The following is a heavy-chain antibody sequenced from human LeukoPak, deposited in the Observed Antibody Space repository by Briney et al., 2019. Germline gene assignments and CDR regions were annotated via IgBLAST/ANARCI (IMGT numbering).Heavy chain of an antibody. CDR1: GGSISSYY. CDR2: IDDSGTT. Sequence: SETLSLTCTVSGGSISSYYWSWIRQPPGKGLEWIGYIDDSGTTNYNPSLKSRVTISVDTSKNQFPLKLSSVTAADTAVYYCARLNYDFWRGYHFDYWGQGTLVTVSS. J-gene: IGHJ4*02. CDR3: ARLNYDFWRGYHFDY. D-gene: IGHD3-3*01. V-gene: IGHV4-59*08.